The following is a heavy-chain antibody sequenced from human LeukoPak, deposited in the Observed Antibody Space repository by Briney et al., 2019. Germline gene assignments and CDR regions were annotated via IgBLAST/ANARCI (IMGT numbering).Heavy chain of an antibody. Sequence: SQTLSLTCTVSCGSISSGSHSWSCIRQPAAKPLQWIGRIYASGSTNYNPSLNSPATIPVVTSKYQFSLKLSSVTAADTAVYYCARKGDGWGKGTTVTVSS. CDR1: CGSISSGSHS. J-gene: IGHJ6*04. CDR3: ARKGDG. V-gene: IGHV4-61*02. CDR2: IYASGST.